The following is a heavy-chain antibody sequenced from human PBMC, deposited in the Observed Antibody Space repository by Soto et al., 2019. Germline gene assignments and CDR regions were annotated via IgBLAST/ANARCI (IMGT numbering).Heavy chain of an antibody. V-gene: IGHV1-2*02. CDR2: INPNSGGT. CDR3: ARDFERSAIGP. Sequence: ASVKVSCKASGYTFTGYYMHWVRQAPGQGLEWMGWINPNSGGTNYAQKFQGRVTMTRDTSENKFSLTLKSVTAADTAVYFCARDFERSAIGPWGQGTSVTVSS. CDR1: GYTFTGYY. J-gene: IGHJ5*02. D-gene: IGHD3-9*01.